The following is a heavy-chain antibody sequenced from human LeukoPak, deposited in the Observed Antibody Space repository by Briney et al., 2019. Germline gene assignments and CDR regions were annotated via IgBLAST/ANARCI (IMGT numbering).Heavy chain of an antibody. CDR1: GFTVSSNY. Sequence: GGSLRLSCAASGFTVSSNYMSWVRQAPGKGLEWVSVIFSGGTTYYADSVKGRFTISRHNSKNTLYLQMNSLRAEDTAVYYCAKDRPLYYNSSGSMIDYWGQGTLVTVSS. D-gene: IGHD3-22*01. V-gene: IGHV3-53*01. CDR3: AKDRPLYYNSSGSMIDY. CDR2: IFSGGTT. J-gene: IGHJ4*02.